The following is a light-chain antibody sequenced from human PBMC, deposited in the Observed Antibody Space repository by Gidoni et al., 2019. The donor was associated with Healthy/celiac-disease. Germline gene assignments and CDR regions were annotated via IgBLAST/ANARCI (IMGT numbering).Light chain of an antibody. CDR2: DAS. CDR3: QQRSNWSLT. Sequence: EILLTQSPATLSLSPGERATLSCRASQSVSSYLAWYQQKPGQAPRRLIYDASNRATGIPARFSGSGSGTDFTLTISSLEPEDFAVYYCQQRSNWSLTFGGGTKVEIK. V-gene: IGKV3-11*01. J-gene: IGKJ4*01. CDR1: QSVSSY.